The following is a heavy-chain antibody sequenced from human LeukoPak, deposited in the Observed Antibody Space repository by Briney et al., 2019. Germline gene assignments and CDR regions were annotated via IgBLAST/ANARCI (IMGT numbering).Heavy chain of an antibody. D-gene: IGHD4-17*01. Sequence: GGSLRLSCAASGFTFSSYWMSWVRQAPGKGLEGVANIKQDGSEKYYVDSVKGRFTISRDNAKNSLYLQMNSLRAEDTAVYYCARGRDYGDYFYAFDIWGQGTMVTVSS. V-gene: IGHV3-7*01. CDR2: IKQDGSEK. CDR1: GFTFSSYW. CDR3: ARGRDYGDYFYAFDI. J-gene: IGHJ3*02.